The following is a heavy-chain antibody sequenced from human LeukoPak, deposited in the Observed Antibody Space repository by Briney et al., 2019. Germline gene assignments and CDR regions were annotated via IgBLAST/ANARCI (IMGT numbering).Heavy chain of an antibody. CDR1: EFTSSSYA. CDR2: ISASGGST. D-gene: IGHD2-8*01. J-gene: IGHJ4*02. CDR3: AKDQDANYFDH. V-gene: IGHV3-23*01. Sequence: GGSLRLSCAASEFTSSSYAMNWVRQAPGKGLEWVSAISASGGSTYYADSVKGRFSISRDNSKNTLYLQMNSLRAEDTAVYYCAKDQDANYFDHWGQGTLVTVSS.